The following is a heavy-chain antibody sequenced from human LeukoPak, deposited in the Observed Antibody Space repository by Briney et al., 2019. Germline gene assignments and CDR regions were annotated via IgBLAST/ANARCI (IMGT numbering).Heavy chain of an antibody. Sequence: GGSLRLSCAASGFTVSSSDMSWVRQAPGKGLDWVAVISYDGSNKYYADSVKGRFTISRDNSKNTLDLQMNSLRAEDTAVFYCARDRYGMDVWGQGATVTVSS. V-gene: IGHV3-30-3*01. CDR3: ARDRYGMDV. CDR2: ISYDGSNK. CDR1: GFTVSSSD. J-gene: IGHJ6*02.